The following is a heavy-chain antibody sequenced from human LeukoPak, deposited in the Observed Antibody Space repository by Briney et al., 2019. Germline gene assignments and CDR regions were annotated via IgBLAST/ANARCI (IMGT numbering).Heavy chain of an antibody. D-gene: IGHD3-22*01. CDR1: GGTFSSYA. Sequence: GASVKVSCKASGGTFSSYAISWVRQAPGQGLEWMGRIIPILGIANYAQKFQGRVTITADKSTSTAYMELSSLRSEDTAVYYCARARYYYDSSDFKDPWGQGTLVTVSS. CDR2: IIPILGIA. V-gene: IGHV1-69*04. CDR3: ARARYYYDSSDFKDP. J-gene: IGHJ5*02.